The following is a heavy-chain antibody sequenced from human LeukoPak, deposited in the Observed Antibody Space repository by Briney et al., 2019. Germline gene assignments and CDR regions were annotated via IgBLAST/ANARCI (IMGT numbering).Heavy chain of an antibody. CDR2: ISSSSSTI. D-gene: IGHD3-10*01. Sequence: GGSLRLSCAASGFTFSSYGMNWVRQAPGKGLEWVSYISSSSSTIYYADSVKGRFTISRDNAKNSLYLQMNSLRDEDTAVYYCVRAWFGESSWGGFDYWGQGTLVTVSS. CDR1: GFTFSSYG. V-gene: IGHV3-48*02. J-gene: IGHJ4*02. CDR3: VRAWFGESSWGGFDY.